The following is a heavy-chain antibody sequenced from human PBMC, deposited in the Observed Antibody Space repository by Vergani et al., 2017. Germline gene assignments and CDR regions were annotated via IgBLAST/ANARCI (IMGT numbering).Heavy chain of an antibody. CDR3: ARSIAVAGTDY. D-gene: IGHD6-19*01. CDR1: GFTFSSYW. J-gene: IGHJ4*02. Sequence: EVQLLESGGGLVQPGGSLRLSCAASGFTFSSYWMSWVRQAPGKGLEWVANIKQDGSEKYYVDSVKGRFTISRDNSKNTLYLQMNSLRAEDTAVYYCARSIAVAGTDYWGQGTLVTVSS. V-gene: IGHV3-7*01. CDR2: IKQDGSEK.